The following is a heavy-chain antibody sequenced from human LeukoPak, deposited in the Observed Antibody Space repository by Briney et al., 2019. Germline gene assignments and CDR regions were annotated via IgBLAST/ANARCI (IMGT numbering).Heavy chain of an antibody. V-gene: IGHV3-30*02. CDR3: ARVSDYYDSSDIDY. CDR1: GFTFSSYG. CDR2: IRYDGSNK. Sequence: PGGSLRLSCAASGFTFSSYGMHWVRQAPGKGLEWVAFIRYDGSNKYYADSVKGRFTISRDNSKNTLYLQMNSLRAEDTAVYYCARVSDYYDSSDIDYWGQGTLVTVSS. D-gene: IGHD3-22*01. J-gene: IGHJ4*02.